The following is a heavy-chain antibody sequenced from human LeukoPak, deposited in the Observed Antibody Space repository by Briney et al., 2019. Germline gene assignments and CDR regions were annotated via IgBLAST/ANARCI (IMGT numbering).Heavy chain of an antibody. CDR2: IPKEGSKK. Sequence: GGSLELSCAAPGFTFITYAMYGFRQAPAKGLGGGAGIPKEGSKKYYADSVKGRFTISRDNSKNTLYLQMNSLRTEDTAVYFCARGGQDSSGWYLDYYYYGMDVWGQGTTVTVSS. CDR3: ARGGQDSSGWYLDYYYYGMDV. J-gene: IGHJ6*02. V-gene: IGHV3-30*04. CDR1: GFTFITYA. D-gene: IGHD6-19*01.